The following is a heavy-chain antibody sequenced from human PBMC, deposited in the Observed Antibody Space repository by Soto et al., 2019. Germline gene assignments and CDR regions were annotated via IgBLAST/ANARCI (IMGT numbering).Heavy chain of an antibody. CDR3: ARDGYDGSGSPYPAY. CDR2: IYYLGST. CDR1: GGSMSEYF. J-gene: IGHJ4*02. Sequence: SETLSLTCSVSGGSMSEYFWSWIRQSPGKGLEWFGYIYYLGSTDYNPSLKSRVTISVDTSKRQFSLRLTSVTAADTAVYYCARDGYDGSGSPYPAYWGPGTQVTVSS. D-gene: IGHD3-10*01. V-gene: IGHV4-59*01.